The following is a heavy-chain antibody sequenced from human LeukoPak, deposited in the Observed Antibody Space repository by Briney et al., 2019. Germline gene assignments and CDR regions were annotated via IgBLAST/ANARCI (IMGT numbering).Heavy chain of an antibody. Sequence: ASVKVSCKASGYTFTGYYMHWVRQAPGQRLEWMGWINPNSGGTNYAQKFQGRVTMTRDTSISTAYMELSRLRSDDTAVYYCARDRGRRRFGELYWFDPWGQGTLVTVSS. V-gene: IGHV1-2*02. CDR3: ARDRGRRRFGELYWFDP. CDR1: GYTFTGYY. D-gene: IGHD3-10*01. J-gene: IGHJ5*02. CDR2: INPNSGGT.